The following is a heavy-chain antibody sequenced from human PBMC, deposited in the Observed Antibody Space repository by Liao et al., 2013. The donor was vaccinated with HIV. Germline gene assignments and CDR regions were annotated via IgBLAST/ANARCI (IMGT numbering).Heavy chain of an antibody. CDR2: IYTSGST. D-gene: IGHD3-22*01. CDR3: ARDRPTYYYDSSTYHFDY. V-gene: IGHV4-4*07. CDR1: SGSISSNY. Sequence: QVQLQESGPGLVKPSETLSLTCTVSSGSISSNYWSWIRQPAGKGLEWIGRIYTSGSTNYNPSLKSRVTISVDTSKNQFSLKLNSVTAADTAVYYCARDRPTYYYDSSTYHFDYWGQGTLVTVSS. J-gene: IGHJ4*02.